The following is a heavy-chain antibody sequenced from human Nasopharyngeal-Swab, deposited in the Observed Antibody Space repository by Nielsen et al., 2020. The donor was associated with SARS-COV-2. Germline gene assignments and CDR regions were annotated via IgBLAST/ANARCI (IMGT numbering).Heavy chain of an antibody. J-gene: IGHJ4*02. CDR3: ARGVAAAGTPFPRYYFDY. V-gene: IGHV1-69*13. CDR1: GGTFSSYA. D-gene: IGHD6-13*01. CDR2: IIPIFGTA. Sequence: SVKVSCKASGGTFSSYAISWVRQAPGQGLEWMGGIIPIFGTANYAQKFQGRVTITADESTSTVYMELSSLRSEDTAVYYCARGVAAAGTPFPRYYFDYWGQGTLVTVSS.